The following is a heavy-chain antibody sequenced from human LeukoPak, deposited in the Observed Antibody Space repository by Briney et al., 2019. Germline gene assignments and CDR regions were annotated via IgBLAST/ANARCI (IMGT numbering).Heavy chain of an antibody. CDR2: IYSGGST. V-gene: IGHV3-66*01. J-gene: IGHJ4*02. CDR1: GFTVSSNY. Sequence: PGGSLRLSCAASGFTVSSNYMSWVRQAPGKGLEWVSVIYSGGSTYYADSVKGRFTISRDNSKNTLYLQMNSLRAEDTAVYCCARVGLIGYDLSDHDYWGQGTLVTVSS. D-gene: IGHD5-12*01. CDR3: ARVGLIGYDLSDHDY.